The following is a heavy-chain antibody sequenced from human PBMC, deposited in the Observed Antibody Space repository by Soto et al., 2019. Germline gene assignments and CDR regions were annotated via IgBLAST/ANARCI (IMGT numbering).Heavy chain of an antibody. J-gene: IGHJ4*02. CDR3: ARQRGIAVVGRDL. D-gene: IGHD6-19*01. CDR2: IFYFGST. V-gene: IGHV4-59*08. CDR1: GGSISSYY. Sequence: SETLSLTCTVSGGSISSYYWSWIRQPPGKGLEWIGYIFYFGSTNYNPSLKSRVTLSIDTSKNQFSLNLRSVTAADTAVYYCARQRGIAVVGRDLWGQGTLVTVSS.